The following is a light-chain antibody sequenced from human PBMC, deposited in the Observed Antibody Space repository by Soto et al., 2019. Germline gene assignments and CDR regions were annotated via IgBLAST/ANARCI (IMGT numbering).Light chain of an antibody. CDR2: GAS. CDR1: QSVSNY. Sequence: EIVLTQSPGTLSLSPGERATLSCRASQSVSNYLAWYQRKPGQAPRLLIYGASSRATGIPDRFSGSGSGTDFTLTISRLEPEDFAVYYCQQYDGSPQTFGQGTKVEIK. V-gene: IGKV3-20*01. J-gene: IGKJ1*01. CDR3: QQYDGSPQT.